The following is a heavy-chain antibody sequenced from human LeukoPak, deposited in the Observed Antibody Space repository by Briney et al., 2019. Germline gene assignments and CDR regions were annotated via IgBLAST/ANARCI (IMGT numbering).Heavy chain of an antibody. D-gene: IGHD6-19*01. CDR1: GYTFTSFG. CDR2: VSADNGNT. Sequence: ASVKVSCKASGYTFTSFGISWVRQAPGQGLEWMGWVSADNGNTDYAQKFQGRVTVTTDTSTTTAYMELSSLRSEDTAVYYCARGAAVAPFDYWGQGTLVTVSS. V-gene: IGHV1-18*01. CDR3: ARGAAVAPFDY. J-gene: IGHJ4*02.